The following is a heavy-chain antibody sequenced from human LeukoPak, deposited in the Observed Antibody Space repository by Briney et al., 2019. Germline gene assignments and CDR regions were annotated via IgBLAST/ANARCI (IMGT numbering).Heavy chain of an antibody. CDR3: ARHGGFYFDS. Sequence: SETLSLTCAVYGGSFSGYYWSWIRQPPGKGLEWIGEIDHSGSTNYNPSLKSRVTISADTSKNQFSLNLTSVTAADTAVYYCARHGGFYFDSWGQGTLVTVSS. CDR1: GGSFSGYY. D-gene: IGHD3-16*01. CDR2: IDHSGST. V-gene: IGHV4-34*01. J-gene: IGHJ4*02.